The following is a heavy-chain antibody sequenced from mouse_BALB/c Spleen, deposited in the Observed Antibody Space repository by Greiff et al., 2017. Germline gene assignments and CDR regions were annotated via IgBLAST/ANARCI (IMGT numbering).Heavy chain of an antibody. Sequence: EVKVVESGGGLVKPGGSLKLSCAASGFTFSSYTMSWVRQTPEKRLEWVATISSGGSYTYYPDSVKGRFTISRDNAKNTLYLQMSSLKSEDTAMYYCTRDIYYGYDEGRFAYWGQGTLVTVSA. J-gene: IGHJ3*01. CDR2: ISSGGSYT. V-gene: IGHV5-6-4*01. CDR1: GFTFSSYT. D-gene: IGHD2-2*01. CDR3: TRDIYYGYDEGRFAY.